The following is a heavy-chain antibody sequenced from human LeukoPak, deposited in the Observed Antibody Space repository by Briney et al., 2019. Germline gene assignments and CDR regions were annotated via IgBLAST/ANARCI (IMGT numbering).Heavy chain of an antibody. CDR1: GFNFRGHA. J-gene: IGHJ5*02. CDR3: AKGSGNWFDP. D-gene: IGHD7-27*01. CDR2: ISGSGGST. Sequence: PGRSLRLSCIASGFNFRGHAMTWVRQAPGKGLEWVSAISGSGGSTYYADSVKGRFTISRDNSKNTLYLQMNSLRAEDTAVYYCAKGSGNWFDPWGQGTLVTVSS. V-gene: IGHV3-23*01.